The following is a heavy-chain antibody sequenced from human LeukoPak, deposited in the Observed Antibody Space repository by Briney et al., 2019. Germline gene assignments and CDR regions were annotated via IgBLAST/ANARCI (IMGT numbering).Heavy chain of an antibody. CDR1: GFTFSEYY. CDR3: STARGSYAFDY. CDR2: ISSSGSVE. J-gene: IGHJ4*02. V-gene: IGHV3-11*04. D-gene: IGHD1-26*01. Sequence: GGSLRLSCAASGFTFSEYYMGWLRQVPGKGLEWVSHISSSGSVEYYADSVRGRVTISRDNAKNSLHLQMNGLGVEDTAVYYCSTARGSYAFDYLGKGTLVTVSS.